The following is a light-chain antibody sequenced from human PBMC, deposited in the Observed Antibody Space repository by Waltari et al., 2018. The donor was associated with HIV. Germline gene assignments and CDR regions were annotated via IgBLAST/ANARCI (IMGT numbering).Light chain of an antibody. CDR1: SSNIRGHT. J-gene: IGLJ2*01. Sequence: QSLLPHPPPASGTPGESVSINCSGSSSNIRGHTLISYQHLPGTAPKLLIYSNRQRPSGVPDRFSGSKSGTSGSLAISGLQSEDEADYYCASRDDSLNGPVFGRGTKLTVL. V-gene: IGLV1-44*01. CDR3: ASRDDSLNGPV. CDR2: SNR.